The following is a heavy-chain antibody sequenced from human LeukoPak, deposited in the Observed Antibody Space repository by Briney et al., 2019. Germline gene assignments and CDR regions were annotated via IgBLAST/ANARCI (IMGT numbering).Heavy chain of an antibody. CDR3: AKARSGSGWFSDFEY. Sequence: QPGGSLRLSCAASGFTFDDYAMHWVRQAPGKGLEWVSGISWDGGSIGYADSVQGRFTVSRDNAKNSLYLQVNSLRPEDTAFYYCAKARSGSGWFSDFEYWGQGTLATVSS. CDR2: ISWDGGSI. CDR1: GFTFDDYA. D-gene: IGHD6-19*01. V-gene: IGHV3-9*01. J-gene: IGHJ4*02.